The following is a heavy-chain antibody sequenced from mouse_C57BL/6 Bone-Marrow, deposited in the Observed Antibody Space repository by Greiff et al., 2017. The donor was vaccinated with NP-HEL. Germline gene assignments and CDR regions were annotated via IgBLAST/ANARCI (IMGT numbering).Heavy chain of an antibody. CDR1: GYTFTSYW. D-gene: IGHD1-1*01. V-gene: IGHV1-64*01. CDR2: IHPNSGST. J-gene: IGHJ4*01. Sequence: QVQLQQPGAELVKPGASVKLSCKASGYTFTSYWMHWVKQRPGQGLEWIGMIHPNSGSTNYNEKFKSKATLTVDKSSSTAYMQLSSLTSEDSAVYYCAIRVGSSCYYYAMDYWGQGTSVTVSS. CDR3: AIRVGSSCYYYAMDY.